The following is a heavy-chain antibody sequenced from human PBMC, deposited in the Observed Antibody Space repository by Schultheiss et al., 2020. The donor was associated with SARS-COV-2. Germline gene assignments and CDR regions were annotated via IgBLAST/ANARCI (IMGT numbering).Heavy chain of an antibody. CDR1: GYTFTGYY. Sequence: SVKVSCKASGYTFTGYYMHWVRQAPGQGLEWMGGIIPIIGIANYAQKFQGRVTITADKSTSTAYMELSSLRSEDTAVYYCAPGKLSAFGYYYYGMDVWGQGTTVTVSS. V-gene: IGHV1-69*10. CDR2: IIPIIGIA. CDR3: APGKLSAFGYYYYGMDV. J-gene: IGHJ6*02. D-gene: IGHD3-10*01.